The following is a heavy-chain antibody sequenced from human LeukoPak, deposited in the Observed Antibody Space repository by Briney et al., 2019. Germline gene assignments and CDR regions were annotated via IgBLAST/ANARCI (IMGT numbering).Heavy chain of an antibody. CDR2: ISWNSGSI. J-gene: IGHJ5*02. Sequence: LTGGSLRLSCAASGFTFDDYAMHWVRQAPGKGLEWVSGISWNSGSIGYADSVKGRFTISRDNAKNSLYLQMTSLRAEDTALYYCAKSNCSSTSCYDGFNWFDPWGQGTLVTVSS. V-gene: IGHV3-9*01. D-gene: IGHD2-2*01. CDR3: AKSNCSSTSCYDGFNWFDP. CDR1: GFTFDDYA.